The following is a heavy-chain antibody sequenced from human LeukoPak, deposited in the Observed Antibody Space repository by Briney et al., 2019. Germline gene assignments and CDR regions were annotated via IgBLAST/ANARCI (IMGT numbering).Heavy chain of an antibody. V-gene: IGHV3-23*01. D-gene: IGHD3-10*01. CDR2: ISGSGDST. CDR3: AKDGARGVIPRFDP. J-gene: IGHJ5*02. CDR1: GFTFSSYA. Sequence: GGSLRLSCAASGFTFSSYAMNWVRQAPGKGLEWVSGISGSGDSTYYPDSEKGRFTISRDNSKNTLYLHMNSLRADDTAVYYRAKDGARGVIPRFDPWGQGTLVTVAS.